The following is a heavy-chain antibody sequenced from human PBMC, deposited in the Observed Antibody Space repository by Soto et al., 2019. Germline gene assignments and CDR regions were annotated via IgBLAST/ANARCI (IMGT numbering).Heavy chain of an antibody. D-gene: IGHD3-10*01. CDR2: VTNTGGDK. Sequence: GGSLRLSCAASGFTFSNNAMSWVRQAPGNGLELVSIVTNTGGDKLYADSVKGRFIISRDNSKNTLYLQMNSLRAEDTAIYYCARASGESYPGSRVFVSWGQGTLVTV. CDR3: ARASGESYPGSRVFVS. V-gene: IGHV3-23*01. J-gene: IGHJ4*02. CDR1: GFTFSNNA.